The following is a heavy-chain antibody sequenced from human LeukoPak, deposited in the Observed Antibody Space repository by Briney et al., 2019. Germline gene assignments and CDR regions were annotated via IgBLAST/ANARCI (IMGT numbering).Heavy chain of an antibody. CDR2: ISYDGSNK. J-gene: IGHJ4*02. CDR1: GFTFSSYG. CDR3: ATYCSSATCQEGFDY. D-gene: IGHD2-2*01. V-gene: IGHV3-30*03. Sequence: GGSLRLSCAASGFTFSSYGMHWVRQAPGKGLEWVAVISYDGSNKYYADSVRGRFAIFRDNSKNTLYLQMNSLRAEDTAIYYCATYCSSATCQEGFDYWGQGTLVTVSS.